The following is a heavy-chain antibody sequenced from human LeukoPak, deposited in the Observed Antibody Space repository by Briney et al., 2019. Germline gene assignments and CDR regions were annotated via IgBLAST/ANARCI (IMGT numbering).Heavy chain of an antibody. CDR2: IYYSGST. Sequence: SETLSLTCTVSGGSISSYYWSWIRQPPGKGLEWIGYIYYSGSTNYNPSLKSRVTISVDTSKNQFSLKLSSVTAADTGVYYCARDGRNYNYVWGTFYAFDIWGQGTMVTVSS. CDR3: ARDGRNYNYVWGTFYAFDI. V-gene: IGHV4-59*01. J-gene: IGHJ3*02. CDR1: GGSISSYY. D-gene: IGHD3-16*01.